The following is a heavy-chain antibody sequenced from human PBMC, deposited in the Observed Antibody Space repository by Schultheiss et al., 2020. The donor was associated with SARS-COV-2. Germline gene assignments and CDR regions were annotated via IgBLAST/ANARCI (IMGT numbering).Heavy chain of an antibody. Sequence: GGSLRLSCAASGFTFSSYSMNWVRQAPGKGLEWVSYISSSSSYIYYADSVKGRFTISRDNAKNSLYLQMNSLRAEDTAVYYCATGGTYDSSGSYTLVWGQGTLVTVSS. V-gene: IGHV3-21*05. CDR1: GFTFSSYS. CDR2: ISSSSSYI. D-gene: IGHD3-22*01. CDR3: ATGGTYDSSGSYTLV. J-gene: IGHJ4*02.